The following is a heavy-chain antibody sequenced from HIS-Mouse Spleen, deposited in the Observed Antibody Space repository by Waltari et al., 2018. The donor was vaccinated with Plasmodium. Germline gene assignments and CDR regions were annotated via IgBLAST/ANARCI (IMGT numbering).Heavy chain of an antibody. J-gene: IGHJ3*02. CDR3: ARGRWNHAFDI. V-gene: IGHV3-13*01. CDR2: IGTAGDT. D-gene: IGHD1-1*01. CDR1: GFPFSSYD. Sequence: EVQLVESGGGLVQPGGSLRLSCAASGFPFSSYDMHWGRQATGKGLECVSDIGTAGDTYKPGSVKGRFTISRENAKNSLYLQMNSLRAGDTAVYYCARGRWNHAFDIWGQGTMVTVSS.